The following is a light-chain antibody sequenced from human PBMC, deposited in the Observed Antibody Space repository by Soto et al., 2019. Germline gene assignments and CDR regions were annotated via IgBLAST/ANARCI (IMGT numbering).Light chain of an antibody. CDR2: DVS. V-gene: IGLV2-14*01. CDR1: SSDVGGYNY. Sequence: QSVLTQPASVSGSPGQSITISCTGTSSDVGGYNYVSWYQQHPGEAPKLMIYDVSNRPSGVSNRFSGSKSGNTASLTISGLQAEDEADYYCSSYTSSSTYVLGTGTKVTVL. CDR3: SSYTSSSTYV. J-gene: IGLJ1*01.